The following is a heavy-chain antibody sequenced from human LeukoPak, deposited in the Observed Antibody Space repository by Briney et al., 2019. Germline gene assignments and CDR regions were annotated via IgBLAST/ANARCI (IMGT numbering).Heavy chain of an antibody. J-gene: IGHJ6*02. V-gene: IGHV1-2*04. CDR2: INPNSGGT. CDR3: ARADGGDYYYYGMDV. Sequence: ASVKVSCKASGYTFTGYYMHWVRQAPGQGLEWMGWINPNSGGTNYAQKLQGWVTVTRDTSISTAYMELSRLRSDDTAVYYCARADGGDYYYYGMDVWGQGTTVTVSS. CDR1: GYTFTGYY. D-gene: IGHD4-17*01.